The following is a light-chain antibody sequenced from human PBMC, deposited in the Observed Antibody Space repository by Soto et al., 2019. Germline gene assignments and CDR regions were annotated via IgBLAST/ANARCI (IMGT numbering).Light chain of an antibody. J-gene: IGLJ2*01. CDR1: SGGIASNY. Sequence: NFMLTQPHSVSESLGETVTISCTRTSGGIASNYVQWYQQRPGSAPTIVIYEHNQRPSGVPDRFSGSTDGSSNSASLTISWVETGGEGDFLFPSYYRSFVFFRGGTKLT. V-gene: IGLV6-57*04. CDR3: PSYYRSFVF. CDR2: EHN.